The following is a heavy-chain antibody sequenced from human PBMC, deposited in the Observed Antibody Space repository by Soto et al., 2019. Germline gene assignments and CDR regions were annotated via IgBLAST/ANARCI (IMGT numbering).Heavy chain of an antibody. D-gene: IGHD1-1*01. CDR1: GFTFSSSA. CDR3: AKDRSPGATTWNFY. V-gene: IGHV3-23*01. CDR2: ISGSGVAK. Sequence: PGGSLRLSCVVSGFTFSSSAINWVRQAPGKGLEWVSTISGSGVAKFYADSVKGRFTISRDNSNNTVSLQMNSLRAEDAAVYYCAKDRSPGATTWNFYWGQGTLVTVSS. J-gene: IGHJ1*01.